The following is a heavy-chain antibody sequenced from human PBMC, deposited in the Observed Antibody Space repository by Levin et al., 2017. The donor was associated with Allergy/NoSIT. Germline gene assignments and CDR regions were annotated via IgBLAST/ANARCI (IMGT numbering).Heavy chain of an antibody. CDR1: GFTFSSYA. Sequence: GESLKISCAASGFTFSSYAMSWVRQAPRKGLEWVSAISGSGGSTYYADSVKGRFTISRDNSKNTLFLQMNSLRAEDTAVYYCAKTLGVIDDAFDSWGQGTMVTVSS. D-gene: IGHD3-16*02. CDR2: ISGSGGST. V-gene: IGHV3-23*01. CDR3: AKTLGVIDDAFDS. J-gene: IGHJ3*02.